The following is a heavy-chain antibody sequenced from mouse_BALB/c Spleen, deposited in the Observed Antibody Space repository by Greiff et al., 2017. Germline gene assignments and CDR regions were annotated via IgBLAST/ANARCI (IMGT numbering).Heavy chain of an antibody. Sequence: VQLKESGAELARPGASVTMSCKASGYTFTSYTMHWVKQRPGQGLEWIGYINPSSGYTNYNQKFKDKATLTADKSSSTAYMQLSSLTSEDSAVYYCAREGITTRAWFAYWGQGTLVTVSA. CDR2: INPSSGYT. CDR3: AREGITTRAWFAY. V-gene: IGHV1-4*01. J-gene: IGHJ3*01. D-gene: IGHD2-4*01. CDR1: GYTFTSYT.